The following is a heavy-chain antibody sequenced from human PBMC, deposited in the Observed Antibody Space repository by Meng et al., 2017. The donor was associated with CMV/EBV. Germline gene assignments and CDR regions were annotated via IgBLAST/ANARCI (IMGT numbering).Heavy chain of an antibody. CDR3: TSGGGSYYGY. CDR2: IDSDGSTT. Sequence: SCAASEFITSTYWIHWLRPAPGKGLVWVSSIDSDGSTTSYADSVKGRFTISRDNAKKTLYLQMNSLRADDTAVYYCTSGGGSYYGYWGQGTLVTVSS. J-gene: IGHJ4*02. D-gene: IGHD1-26*01. CDR1: EFITSTYW. V-gene: IGHV3-74*01.